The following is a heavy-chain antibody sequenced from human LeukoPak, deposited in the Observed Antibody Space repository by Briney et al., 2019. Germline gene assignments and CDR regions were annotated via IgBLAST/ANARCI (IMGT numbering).Heavy chain of an antibody. CDR1: GGSISIYY. Sequence: SETLSLTCTVSGGSISIYYWSWIRQPPGKGLEWIGYIYYSGSTNYNPSLKSRVTISVDASKNQFSLKLSSVTAADTAVYYCARGYSSWNPWGQGTLVTVSS. V-gene: IGHV4-59*01. J-gene: IGHJ1*01. CDR3: ARGYSSWNP. CDR2: IYYSGST. D-gene: IGHD6-13*01.